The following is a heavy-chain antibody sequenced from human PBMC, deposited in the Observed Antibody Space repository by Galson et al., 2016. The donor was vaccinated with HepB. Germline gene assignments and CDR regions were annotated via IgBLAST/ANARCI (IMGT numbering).Heavy chain of an antibody. CDR2: ISYNGRDK. J-gene: IGHJ3*02. D-gene: IGHD3-10*01. CDR3: AKNRHTGGSASYPNSFAM. Sequence: SLRLSCAGSGFTFSSYGMHWVRQAPGKGLEWLAVISYNGRDKNSADSVKGRLTISRDNSKNSLYLQMNSLGPEDTATYSRAKNRHTGGSASYPNSFAMLGQGTMVIVSS. CDR1: GFTFSSYG. V-gene: IGHV3-30*18.